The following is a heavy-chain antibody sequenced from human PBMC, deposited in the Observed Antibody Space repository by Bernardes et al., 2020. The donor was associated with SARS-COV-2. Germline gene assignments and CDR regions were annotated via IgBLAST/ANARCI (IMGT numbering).Heavy chain of an antibody. CDR2: IWYDGSNK. D-gene: IGHD3-3*01. CDR1: GFTFSSYG. V-gene: IGHV3-33*01. CDR3: ARDPTASVTIFGVVTEPYYYYGMDV. J-gene: IGHJ6*02. Sequence: GGSLRLSCAASGFTFSSYGMHWVRQAPGKGLEWVAVIWYDGSNKYYADSVKGRFTISRDNSKNTLYLQMNSLRAEDTAVYYCARDPTASVTIFGVVTEPYYYYGMDVWGQGTTVTVSS.